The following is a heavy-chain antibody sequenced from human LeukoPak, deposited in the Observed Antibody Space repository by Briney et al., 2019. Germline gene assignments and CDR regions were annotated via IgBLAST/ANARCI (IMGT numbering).Heavy chain of an antibody. CDR2: IYYSGST. D-gene: IGHD3-22*01. J-gene: IGHJ2*01. V-gene: IGHV4-59*01. CDR3: ARNYYDSSGYYDDWYFDL. Sequence: SETLSLTCTVSGGSISSYYWSWIGQPPGKRLEWIGYIYYSGSTNYNPSLKSRVTISVDTSKNQFSLRLSSVTAADTAVYSCARNYYDSSGYYDDWYFDLWGRGTLFTVSS. CDR1: GGSISSYY.